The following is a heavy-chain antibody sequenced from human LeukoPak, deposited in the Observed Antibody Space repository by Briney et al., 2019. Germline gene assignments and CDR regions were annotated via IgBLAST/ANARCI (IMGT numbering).Heavy chain of an antibody. CDR1: GFTFSSYA. J-gene: IGHJ4*02. V-gene: IGHV3-23*01. Sequence: GGSLRLSCAASGFTFSSYAMSWVRQAPGKGLEWVSAISGSGGSTYYADSVKGRFTISRDNSKNTLYLQMDSLRAEDTAVYYCAKSDRGSYLGDFDYWGQGTLVTVSS. D-gene: IGHD1-26*01. CDR3: AKSDRGSYLGDFDY. CDR2: ISGSGGST.